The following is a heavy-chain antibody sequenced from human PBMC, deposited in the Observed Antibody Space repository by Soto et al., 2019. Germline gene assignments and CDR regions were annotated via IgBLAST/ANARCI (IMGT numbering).Heavy chain of an antibody. CDR2: INAGNGNT. CDR3: ARAVLYYDILTGYPPHFDY. J-gene: IGHJ4*02. D-gene: IGHD3-9*01. Sequence: ASVKVSCKASGYTFTSYAMHWVRQAPGQRLEWMGWINAGNGNTKYSQKFQGRVTITRDTSASTAYMELSSLRSEDTAVYYCARAVLYYDILTGYPPHFDYWGQGTLVTVSS. CDR1: GYTFTSYA. V-gene: IGHV1-3*01.